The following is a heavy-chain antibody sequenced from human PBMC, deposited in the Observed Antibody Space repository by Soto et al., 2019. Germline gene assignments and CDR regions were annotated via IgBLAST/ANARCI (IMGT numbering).Heavy chain of an antibody. CDR3: ARRVPAAIVYYYYGMDV. V-gene: IGHV1-2*02. CDR1: GYTFTGYY. J-gene: IGHJ6*02. CDR2: INPNSGGT. D-gene: IGHD2-2*02. Sequence: ASVKVCCKASGYTFTGYYMHWVRQAPGQGLEWMGWINPNSGGTNYAQKFQGRVTMTRDTSISTAYMELSRLRSDDTAVYYCARRVPAAIVYYYYGMDVWGQGTTVTVSS.